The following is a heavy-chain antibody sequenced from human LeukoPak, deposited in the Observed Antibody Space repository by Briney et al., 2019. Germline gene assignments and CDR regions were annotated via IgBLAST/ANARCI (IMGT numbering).Heavy chain of an antibody. CDR1: GFTFSSYA. J-gene: IGHJ4*02. Sequence: GGSLRLSCITSGFTFSSYAMTWVRQAPGKGLEWVSVISFSDDTTYYADSVKGRFTVSRDNSKNTVYLQMDSLRVEDTAIYYCAKPFSSSWYAPYDYWGQGTPVIVSS. D-gene: IGHD6-13*01. V-gene: IGHV3-23*01. CDR2: ISFSDDTT. CDR3: AKPFSSSWYAPYDY.